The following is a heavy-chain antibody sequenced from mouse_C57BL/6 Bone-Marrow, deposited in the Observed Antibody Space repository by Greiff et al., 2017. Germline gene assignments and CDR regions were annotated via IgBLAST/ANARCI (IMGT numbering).Heavy chain of an antibody. CDR1: GYTFTEYT. CDR3: ARHEWDYYGSFSWFAY. CDR2: FYPGSGSI. D-gene: IGHD1-1*01. Sequence: QVQLQQSGAELVKPGASVKLSCKASGYTFTEYTIHWVKQRSGQGLEWIGWFYPGSGSIKYNEKFKDKATLTADKSSSTVSMELSRLTSEDSAVDFCARHEWDYYGSFSWFAYWGQGTLVTVSA. V-gene: IGHV1-62-2*01. J-gene: IGHJ3*01.